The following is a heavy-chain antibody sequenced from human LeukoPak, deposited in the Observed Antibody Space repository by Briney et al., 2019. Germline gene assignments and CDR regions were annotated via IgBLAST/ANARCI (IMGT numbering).Heavy chain of an antibody. V-gene: IGHV3-23*01. CDR2: ISGSGGST. D-gene: IGHD5-18*01. Sequence: GGSLRLSCAASGFSFTNYGMHWVRQAPGKGLEWVSAISGSGGSTYFADSVKGRFTISRDNSKNTLYLQMNSLRAEDTAVYYCAKYSVQLWDDFDYWGQGTLVSVSS. CDR3: AKYSVQLWDDFDY. CDR1: GFSFTNYG. J-gene: IGHJ4*02.